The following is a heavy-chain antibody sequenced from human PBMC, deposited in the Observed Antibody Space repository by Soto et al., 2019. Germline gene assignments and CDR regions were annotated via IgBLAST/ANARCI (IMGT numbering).Heavy chain of an antibody. CDR1: RGTFSSYA. CDR3: VRGVAIPGSPHN. Sequence: QVQLVQSGAEVRQPASSVKVSCKTSRGTFSSYAISWVRQAPGQGLEWMGGIVPIVDTSTYAQKFQGRVTITADESTGTVYMELSSLRSDDTAVYYCVRGVAIPGSPHNWGQGTLVTVSS. D-gene: IGHD2-15*01. CDR2: IVPIVDTS. V-gene: IGHV1-69*12. J-gene: IGHJ4*02.